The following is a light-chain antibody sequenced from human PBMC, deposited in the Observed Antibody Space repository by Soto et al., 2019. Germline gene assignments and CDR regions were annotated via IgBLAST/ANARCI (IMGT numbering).Light chain of an antibody. CDR3: SSYTTSYTQV. CDR2: EVT. V-gene: IGLV2-14*01. J-gene: IGLJ2*01. Sequence: QSVLTQPASVSGSPGQSITISCTGTSSDVGGYNYVSWYQHHPGKVPKLMFYEVTNRPSGLSNRFSGSKSGNTASLTISGLQAEDEADYYCSSYTTSYTQVFGGGTKLTVL. CDR1: SSDVGGYNY.